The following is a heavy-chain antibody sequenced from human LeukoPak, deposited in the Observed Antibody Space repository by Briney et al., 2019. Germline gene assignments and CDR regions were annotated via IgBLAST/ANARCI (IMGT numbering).Heavy chain of an antibody. Sequence: GGSLRLSCAASGFTFSSYSMNWVRQAPGKGLEWVSSISSSSSYIYYVETVKGRFIISRDNARNSLYLQMNSLRAEDTAVYYCARGYSNYGYAFDIWGQGTMVTVSS. V-gene: IGHV3-21*01. CDR3: ARGYSNYGYAFDI. D-gene: IGHD4-11*01. J-gene: IGHJ3*02. CDR1: GFTFSSYS. CDR2: ISSSSSYI.